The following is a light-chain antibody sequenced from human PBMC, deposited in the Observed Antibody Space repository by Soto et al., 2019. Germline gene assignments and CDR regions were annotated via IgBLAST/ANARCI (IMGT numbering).Light chain of an antibody. J-gene: IGKJ1*01. CDR1: QGLVYSDGNTY. CDR2: MIS. V-gene: IGKV2-30*01. Sequence: DVVMTQSPLSLPVTLGQSASISCKSTQGLVYSDGNTYLNWFHQRPGQSPRRLIYMISRRDSGVPDRFSGSGSGTDFTLTISRVEAEDVGVYYCMQGTHWPWTFGRGTKVEMK. CDR3: MQGTHWPWT.